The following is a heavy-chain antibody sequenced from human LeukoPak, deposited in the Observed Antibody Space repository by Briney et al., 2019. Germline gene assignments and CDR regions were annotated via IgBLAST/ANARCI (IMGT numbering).Heavy chain of an antibody. J-gene: IGHJ4*02. CDR2: INPSGGST. V-gene: IGHV1-46*03. CDR1: GYTFTSCY. D-gene: IGHD3-9*01. CDR3: AVLTDTYYDILTGYSGGDY. Sequence: GASVKVSCKASGYTFTSCYLHWVRQAPGQGLEWMGIINPSGGSTSYAQKFQGRVTRTRDTSTSTVYMELSSLRSEDTAVYYCAVLTDTYYDILTGYSGGDYWGQGTLVTVSS.